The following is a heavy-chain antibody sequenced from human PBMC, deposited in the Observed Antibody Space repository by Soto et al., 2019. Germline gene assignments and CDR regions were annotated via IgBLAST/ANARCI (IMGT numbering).Heavy chain of an antibody. V-gene: IGHV4-59*01. D-gene: IGHD6-13*01. J-gene: IGHJ4*02. Sequence: SETLSLTCTVSGGSISSYYWSWIRQPPGKGLEWIGYIYYSGSTNYNPSLKSRVTISVDTSKNQFSLKLSSVTAADTAVYYCARARIAAAGIAPFYFDYWGQGTLVTVSS. CDR2: IYYSGST. CDR3: ARARIAAAGIAPFYFDY. CDR1: GGSISSYY.